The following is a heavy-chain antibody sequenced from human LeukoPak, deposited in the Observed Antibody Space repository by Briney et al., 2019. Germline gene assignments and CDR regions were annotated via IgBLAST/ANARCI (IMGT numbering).Heavy chain of an antibody. CDR1: GYTFTGYY. CDR3: ARVLSSPEGY. CDR2: FNPNSGGT. J-gene: IGHJ4*02. D-gene: IGHD3-16*02. Sequence: ASVKVSCKASGYTFTGYYMHWVRRAPGQGLEGMAWFNPNSGGTNYAQQFQGRVTMTRDTSISTAYRELSSLRSDDTAVYYCARVLSSPEGYWGQGTLVTVSS. V-gene: IGHV1-2*02.